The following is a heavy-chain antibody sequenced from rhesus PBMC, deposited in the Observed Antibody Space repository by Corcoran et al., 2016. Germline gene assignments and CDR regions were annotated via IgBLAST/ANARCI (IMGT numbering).Heavy chain of an antibody. Sequence: QVQLQESGPGLVKPSETLSLTYAVSGGSISGFYWNWIRQPPGKGLEWFGYIGGSMGSTYANTSLNSRVSISTDTSKSHCSRKLRSVTAADTAMYYCARSQGVAAALDYWGQGVLGTVSS. D-gene: IGHD6-43*01. CDR2: IGGSMGST. J-gene: IGHJ4*01. CDR1: GGSISGFY. V-gene: IGHV4-165*02. CDR3: ARSQGVAAALDY.